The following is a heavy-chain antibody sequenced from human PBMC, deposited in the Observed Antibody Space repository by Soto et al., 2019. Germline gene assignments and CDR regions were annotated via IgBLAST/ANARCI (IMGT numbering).Heavy chain of an antibody. J-gene: IGHJ4*02. CDR2: INGYNGNT. CDR1: GYTFTSYG. D-gene: IGHD3-22*01. V-gene: IGHV1-18*01. CDR3: ARVRGYDSSGYSPL. Sequence: QIQLVQSGAEVKKPGASVKVSCKASGYTFTSYGISWVRQAPGQGLEWMGWINGYNGNTNYAQKLHGRVTMTTDTSTTTAYMELRSLRSDDTAVYYCARVRGYDSSGYSPLWGQGTLVTVSS.